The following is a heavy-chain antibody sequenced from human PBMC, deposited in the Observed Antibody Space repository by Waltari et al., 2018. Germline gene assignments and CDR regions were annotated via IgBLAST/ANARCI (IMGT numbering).Heavy chain of an antibody. D-gene: IGHD2-21*02. CDR1: GFTFTNHW. CDR2: ITQDGSEK. J-gene: IGHJ4*02. Sequence: EVQLVESGGGLVQPGGSLRLSCSGSGFTFTNHWMSWVRKGPGKGPEVVARITQDGSEKYYVYSMKGRFTISRDNAKNSLSLQLDSLRAEDTAVYFCARGVTTVEYWGQGTLVTVSS. CDR3: ARGVTTVEY. V-gene: IGHV3-7*04.